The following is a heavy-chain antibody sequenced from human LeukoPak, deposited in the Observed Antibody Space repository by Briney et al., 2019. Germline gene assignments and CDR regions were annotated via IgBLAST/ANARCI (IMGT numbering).Heavy chain of an antibody. Sequence: PGGSLRLSCAASGFTFSSYAMSWVRQAPGKGLEWVSAISGSGGSTYYADSVKGRFTISRDNSKNTLYLQMNSLRAEDTAVYYCAKSPGTWGSYYTFLDYWGQGNLVTVSS. CDR3: AKSPGTWGSYYTFLDY. CDR2: ISGSGGST. CDR1: GFTFSSYA. D-gene: IGHD3-10*01. J-gene: IGHJ4*02. V-gene: IGHV3-23*01.